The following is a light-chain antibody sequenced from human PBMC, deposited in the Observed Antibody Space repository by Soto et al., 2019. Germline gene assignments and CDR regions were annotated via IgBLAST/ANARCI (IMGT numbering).Light chain of an antibody. V-gene: IGKV1-9*01. Sequence: DIQLTQSPSFLSASVGERVVITCRASQGINNFLAWYQQKPGKAPKLLIYVASTLQNGVPSRFSGSASGTEFTLTISSLQPEDFGTFYCQQLKDYPLTFGGGTKVEIK. J-gene: IGKJ4*01. CDR2: VAS. CDR1: QGINNF. CDR3: QQLKDYPLT.